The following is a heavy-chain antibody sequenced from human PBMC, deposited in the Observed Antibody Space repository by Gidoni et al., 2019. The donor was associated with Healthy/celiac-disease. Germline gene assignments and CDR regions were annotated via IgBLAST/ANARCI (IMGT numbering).Heavy chain of an antibody. D-gene: IGHD3-22*01. Sequence: QVQLQESGPGLVKPSQTLSLTCTVSGGSIRSGGYYWSWIRQHPGKGLEWIGYIYYSGSTYYNPSLKSRVTISVDTSKNQFSLKLSSVTAADTAVYYCARDSTDYYDSSGYYPNDAFDIWGQGTMVTVSS. J-gene: IGHJ3*02. CDR3: ARDSTDYYDSSGYYPNDAFDI. V-gene: IGHV4-31*03. CDR2: IYYSGST. CDR1: GGSIRSGGYY.